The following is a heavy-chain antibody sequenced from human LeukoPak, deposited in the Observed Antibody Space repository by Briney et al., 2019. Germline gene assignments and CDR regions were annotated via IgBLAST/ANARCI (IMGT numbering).Heavy chain of an antibody. CDR3: AKDRVDTE. Sequence: PGGSLRLSCVASGFTFSSYAMSWVRQAPGKGLEWVSAITGSGSGTFYADSVKGRFTISRDNSKNTLFLQMNSLRAEDTAIYYCAKDRVDTEWGQGTLVTVSS. V-gene: IGHV3-23*01. J-gene: IGHJ4*02. D-gene: IGHD5-18*01. CDR1: GFTFSSYA. CDR2: ITGSGSGT.